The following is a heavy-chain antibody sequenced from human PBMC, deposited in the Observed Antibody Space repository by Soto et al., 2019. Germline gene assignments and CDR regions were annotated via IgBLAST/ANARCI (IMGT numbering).Heavy chain of an antibody. V-gene: IGHV1-46*01. Sequence: QVQLVQSGAEVKNLGASVKVSCKASGYTITRHWMHWVRQAPGQGLEWMGVISPSGDGTIYAEKFQGRVTMTRDTSTSTVYMELSSLRSDDTAVYYCARDNSYDSGGAKGWYFDLWGRGTLVTVSS. CDR1: GYTITRHW. D-gene: IGHD3-22*01. CDR3: ARDNSYDSGGAKGWYFDL. J-gene: IGHJ2*01. CDR2: ISPSGDGT.